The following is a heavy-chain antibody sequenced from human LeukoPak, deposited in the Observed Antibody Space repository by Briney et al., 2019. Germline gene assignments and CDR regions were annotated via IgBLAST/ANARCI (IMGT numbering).Heavy chain of an antibody. D-gene: IGHD3-22*01. CDR1: GFTFSSYS. CDR2: ISSSSSYI. J-gene: IGHJ2*01. Sequence: PGGSLRLSCAASGFTFSSYSMNWVRQAPGKGLEWVSSISSSSSYIYYADSVKGRFTISRDNAKNSLYLHMNSLRAEDTAVYYCARDDYYYDSSGYWYFDLWGRGTLVTVSS. V-gene: IGHV3-21*01. CDR3: ARDDYYYDSSGYWYFDL.